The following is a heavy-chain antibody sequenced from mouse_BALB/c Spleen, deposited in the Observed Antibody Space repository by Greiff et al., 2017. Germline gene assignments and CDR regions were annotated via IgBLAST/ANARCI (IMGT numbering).Heavy chain of an antibody. D-gene: IGHD2-14*01. CDR3: TRNYRYDGPYYPMDY. V-gene: IGHV5-6-4*01. J-gene: IGHJ4*01. CDR1: GFTFSSYT. CDR2: ISSGGSYT. Sequence: EVQRVESGGGLVKPGGSLKLSCAASGFTFSSYTMSWVRQTPEKRLEWVATISSGGSYTYYPDSVKGRFTISRDNAKNTLYLQMSSLKSEDTAMYYCTRNYRYDGPYYPMDYWGQGTSVTVSS.